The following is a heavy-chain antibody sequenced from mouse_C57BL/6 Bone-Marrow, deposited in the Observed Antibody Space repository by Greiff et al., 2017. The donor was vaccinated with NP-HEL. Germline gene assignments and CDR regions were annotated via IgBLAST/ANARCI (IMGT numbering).Heavy chain of an antibody. CDR2: IYPGSGST. Sequence: VQLEKAGAELVKPGASVKMSCKASGYTFTSYWITWVKQRPGQGLEWIGDIYPGSGSTNYNEKFKSKATLTVDTSSSTAYMQLSSLTSEDSAVYYCARLGVVPFDYWGQGTTLTVSS. D-gene: IGHD1-1*02. CDR1: GYTFTSYW. CDR3: ARLGVVPFDY. V-gene: IGHV1-55*01. J-gene: IGHJ2*01.